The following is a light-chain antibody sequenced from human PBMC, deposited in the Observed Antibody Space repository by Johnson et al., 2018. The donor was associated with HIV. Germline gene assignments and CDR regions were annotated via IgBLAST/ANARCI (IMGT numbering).Light chain of an antibody. V-gene: IGLV1-51*01. CDR3: GTWASGLSAVYV. CDR1: SSTIGNNY. CDR2: DNN. Sequence: QSVLTQAPSVSAAPGQKVTISCSGSSSTIGNNYVSWYQHLPGTAPKLLIYDNNKRPSGIPDRFSGSKSGTSATLSITGLQNGDEADYYCGTWASGLSAVYVFGTGTKVTVL. J-gene: IGLJ1*01.